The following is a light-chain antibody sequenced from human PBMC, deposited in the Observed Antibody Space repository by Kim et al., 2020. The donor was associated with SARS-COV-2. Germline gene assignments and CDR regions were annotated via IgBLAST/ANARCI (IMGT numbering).Light chain of an antibody. CDR2: QDT. CDR1: KLGDKY. J-gene: IGLJ1*01. CDR3: QAWDSSTGV. Sequence: SYELTQPPSVSVSLGQTASITCSGDKLGDKYACWYQQKPGQSPVLVIYQDTKRPSGIPERFSGSNSGNTATLTISGTQAMDEADYYCQAWDSSTGVFGTGTQLTVL. V-gene: IGLV3-1*01.